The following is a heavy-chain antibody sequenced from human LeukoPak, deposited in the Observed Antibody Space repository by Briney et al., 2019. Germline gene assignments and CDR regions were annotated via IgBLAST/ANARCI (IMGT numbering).Heavy chain of an antibody. J-gene: IGHJ6*02. V-gene: IGHV3-48*02. CDR1: GFTISSYS. D-gene: IGHD4-17*01. CDR3: ARPTYGDYGMDV. Sequence: GGSLRLSCAASGFTISSYSMNWVRQAPGKGLEWVSYISSSSTIYYTDSVKGRFTISRDNAKNSLYLQMNSLRDEDTAVHYCARPTYGDYGMDVWGQGTTVTVSS. CDR2: ISSSSTI.